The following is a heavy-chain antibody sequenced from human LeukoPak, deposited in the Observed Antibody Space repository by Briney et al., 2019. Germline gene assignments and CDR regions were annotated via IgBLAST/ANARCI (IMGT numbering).Heavy chain of an antibody. CDR1: GFTFRTYG. V-gene: IGHV3-30*18. J-gene: IGHJ4*02. CDR3: AKGKPSSLWPPFDD. Sequence: GGSLRLSWAASGFTFRTYGIHWVRQAPGKGLEWMAVISYDGSNKYYADSVKGRFTISRDNSKNTLYLQMNSLKPEDTAVYYCAKGKPSSLWPPFDDWGQGTLVTVSS. CDR2: ISYDGSNK. D-gene: IGHD5-18*01.